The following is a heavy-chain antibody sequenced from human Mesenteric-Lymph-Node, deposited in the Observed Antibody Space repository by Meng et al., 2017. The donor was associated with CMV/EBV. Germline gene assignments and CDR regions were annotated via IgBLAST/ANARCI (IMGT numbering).Heavy chain of an antibody. CDR2: ILYDGSDT. D-gene: IGHD2-2*01. V-gene: IGHV3-30*02. CDR3: AKYRGYCSSTSCLEPFDY. J-gene: IGHJ4*02. CDR1: GFTFSNYA. Sequence: GESLKISCVASGFTFSNYAMHWVRQAPGKRPEWLTFILYDGSDTHYADSVKGRFTISRDNSKNTLYLQMNSLRAEDTAVYYCAKYRGYCSSTSCLEPFDYWGQGTLVTVSS.